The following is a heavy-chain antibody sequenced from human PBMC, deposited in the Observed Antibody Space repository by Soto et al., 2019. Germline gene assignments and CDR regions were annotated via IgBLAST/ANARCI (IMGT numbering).Heavy chain of an antibody. V-gene: IGHV4-34*01. Sequence: SETLSLTCAVHGASFSDYFWSWIRQPPGKGLEWIGEISHSGSTNYNPSLKSRVTISVDTSKNQFSLKLKSVTAADTAVYYCARGWGSLTHWFDPWGLGTLVTVSS. CDR3: ARGWGSLTHWFDP. CDR1: GASFSDYF. D-gene: IGHD3-16*01. CDR2: ISHSGST. J-gene: IGHJ5*02.